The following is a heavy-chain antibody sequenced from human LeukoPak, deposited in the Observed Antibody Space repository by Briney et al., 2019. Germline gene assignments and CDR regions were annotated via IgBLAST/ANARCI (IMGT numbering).Heavy chain of an antibody. D-gene: IGHD3-22*01. J-gene: IGHJ4*02. CDR1: GFTFTNYG. CDR2: IAYDGSNE. Sequence: GRSLRLSCVVSGFTFTNYGMHWVRQAPGKGLDWVASIAYDGSNENYAESVKGRFTISRDNAKNSLYLQMNSLRVEDTAVYYCARDFSDTSGCFDYWGQGTLVTVSS. CDR3: ARDFSDTSGCFDY. V-gene: IGHV3-30*04.